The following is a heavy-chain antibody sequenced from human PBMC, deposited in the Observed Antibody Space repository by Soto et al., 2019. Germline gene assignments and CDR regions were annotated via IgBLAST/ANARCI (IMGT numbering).Heavy chain of an antibody. J-gene: IGHJ4*02. D-gene: IGHD3-22*01. CDR2: IYYSGST. CDR1: GGSISSGDYY. CDR3: ARDSRRWYYDSSGYSY. V-gene: IGHV4-30-4*01. Sequence: SETLSLTCTVSGGSISSGDYYWSWIRQPPGKGLEWIGYIYYSGSTYYNPSLKSRVTISVETSKNQFSLKLSSVTAADTAVYYCARDSRRWYYDSSGYSYWGQGTLVTVSS.